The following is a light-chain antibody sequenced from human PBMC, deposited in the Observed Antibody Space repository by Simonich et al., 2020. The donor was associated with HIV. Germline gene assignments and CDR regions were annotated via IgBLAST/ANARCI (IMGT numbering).Light chain of an antibody. CDR2: DNK. CDR3: QSYDNSNLV. J-gene: IGLJ3*02. CDR1: SGSIASNY. V-gene: IGLV6-57*01. Sequence: NFMLTQPHFVSESPGKTVTISCTRSSGSIASNYVQWYQQRPGSSPTAVIYDNKQRPSGVPDRFSGSIDSSSNSASLTISGLKTEDEADYFCQSYDNSNLVFGGGTKLTVL.